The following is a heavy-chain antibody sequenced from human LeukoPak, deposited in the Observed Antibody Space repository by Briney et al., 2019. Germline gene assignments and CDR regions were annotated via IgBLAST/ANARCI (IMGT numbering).Heavy chain of an antibody. J-gene: IGHJ3*02. CDR2: ISYDGSNK. V-gene: IGHV3-30*04. D-gene: IGHD6-13*01. Sequence: GGSLRLSCAASGFTFSSYAMHGVRQAPAKGLEWVAVISYDGSNKYYADSVKDRFTISRDNSKNTPYLQMNSLRAEGTAVYYCAREGLYSSTLTAFDIWGQGTMVTVSS. CDR1: GFTFSSYA. CDR3: AREGLYSSTLTAFDI.